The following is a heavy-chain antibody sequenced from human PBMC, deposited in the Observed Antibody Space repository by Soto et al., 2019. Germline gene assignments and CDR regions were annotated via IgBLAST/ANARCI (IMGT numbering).Heavy chain of an antibody. V-gene: IGHV1-18*04. Sequence: QVQLVQSGGEVKKPGASVTVSCKASGYSFSSYTINWVRQAPGQGLEWLGLIRAYNGNTKYVEKLQGRVTMTTDTSTSTAYMELRNLRSDDTAVYYCARESKKWPDFWGPGTLVTVSS. CDR1: GYSFSSYT. CDR2: IRAYNGNT. D-gene: IGHD5-12*01. J-gene: IGHJ4*02. CDR3: ARESKKWPDF.